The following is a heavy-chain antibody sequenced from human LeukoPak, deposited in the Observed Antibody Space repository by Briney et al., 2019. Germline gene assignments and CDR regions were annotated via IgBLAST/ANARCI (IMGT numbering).Heavy chain of an antibody. D-gene: IGHD6-13*01. J-gene: IGHJ4*02. CDR1: GYTFTGYY. CDR2: INPSSGDT. Sequence: ASVKVSCKASGYTFTGYYMHWVRQAPGQGLEWMGWINPSSGDTNYAQKFQGRVTMTRDTSISTAYVDLSSLTPDDTAVYFCARDQGSLTRSWYTGYWGQGTQVTVSS. CDR3: ARDQGSLTRSWYTGY. V-gene: IGHV1-2*02.